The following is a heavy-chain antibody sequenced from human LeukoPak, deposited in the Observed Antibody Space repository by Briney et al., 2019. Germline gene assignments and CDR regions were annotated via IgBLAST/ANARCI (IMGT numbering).Heavy chain of an antibody. D-gene: IGHD6-13*01. CDR2: IYYSGST. Sequence: PSETLSLTCTVSGGSISGSSYFWGWIRQPPGKGLEWIGSIYYSGSTYYNPSLKSRVTISVDTSKNQLSLKLSSVTAADTAVYYCARYSTPSRALDYWGQGTLVTVSS. CDR1: GGSISGSSYF. CDR3: ARYSTPSRALDY. V-gene: IGHV4-39*01. J-gene: IGHJ4*02.